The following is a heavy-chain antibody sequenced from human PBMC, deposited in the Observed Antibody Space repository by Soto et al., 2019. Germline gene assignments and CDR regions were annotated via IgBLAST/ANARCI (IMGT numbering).Heavy chain of an antibody. V-gene: IGHV6-1*01. CDR2: TYYRSKWYN. Sequence: QVQLQQSGPGLVKPSQTLSLMCAISGDSVSSDSATWNWIRQSPSRGLEWLGRTYYRSKWYNDYAVSVKSRIAITPETSKNQLSLQLNAVTPEDTAVYFCARDSSGFHWYFDLWGRGTLVTVSS. CDR3: ARDSSGFHWYFDL. J-gene: IGHJ2*01. CDR1: GDSVSSDSAT. D-gene: IGHD6-19*01.